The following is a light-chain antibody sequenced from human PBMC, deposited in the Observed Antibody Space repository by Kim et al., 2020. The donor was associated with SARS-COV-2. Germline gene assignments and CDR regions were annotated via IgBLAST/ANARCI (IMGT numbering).Light chain of an antibody. J-gene: IGKJ1*01. Sequence: DIQMTQSPSTLSASVGDRVTITCRASQSIGTWLAWYQQKPGKAPKVLIYRASTLESCVPSRFSGSGSGTDFTLTISGLQPDDFASYYCQQYNSYSTFGQGTKVDIK. CDR1: QSIGTW. CDR2: RAS. V-gene: IGKV1-5*03. CDR3: QQYNSYST.